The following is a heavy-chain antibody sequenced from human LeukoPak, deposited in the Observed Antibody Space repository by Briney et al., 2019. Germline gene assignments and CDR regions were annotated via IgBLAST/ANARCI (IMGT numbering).Heavy chain of an antibody. J-gene: IGHJ3*02. CDR1: GGSISSSSYY. V-gene: IGHV4-39*01. CDR2: IYYSGST. D-gene: IGHD6-19*01. CDR3: ARPYSSGWYHAFDI. Sequence: PSETLSLTCTVSGGSISSSSYYWGWIRQPPGKGLEWIGSIYYSGSTYYNPSLKSRVTISVDKSKNQFSLKLSSVTAADTAVYYCARPYSSGWYHAFDIWGQGTMVTVSS.